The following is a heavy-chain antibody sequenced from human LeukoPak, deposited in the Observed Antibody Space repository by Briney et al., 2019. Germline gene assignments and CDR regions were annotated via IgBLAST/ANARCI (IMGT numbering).Heavy chain of an antibody. D-gene: IGHD4-11*01. V-gene: IGHV3-48*01. J-gene: IGHJ6*02. CDR2: ISSSGSTI. CDR1: GFTFSSYS. Sequence: GGSLRLSCAASGFTFSSYSMNWVRQAPGKGLEWVSYISSSGSTIYYADSVKGRFTISRDNAKNSLYLQMNSLRAEDTAVYYCARDLPDDYSPNYYGMDVWGQGTTVTVSS. CDR3: ARDLPDDYSPNYYGMDV.